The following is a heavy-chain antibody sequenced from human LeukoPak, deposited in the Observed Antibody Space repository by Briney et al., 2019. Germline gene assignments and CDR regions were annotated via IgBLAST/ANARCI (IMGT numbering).Heavy chain of an antibody. V-gene: IGHV3-48*01. CDR1: GFTFSSYS. J-gene: IGHJ3*01. D-gene: IGHD1-26*01. CDR2: ISSSSSTI. Sequence: GGSLRLSCAASGFTFSSYSMNWVRQAPGKGLEWISYISSSSSTIHYADSVKGRFTISRDNAKNSLYLQMNSLRAEDTAVYYCARDLEWELLRADVFDFWGQGTMVTVSS. CDR3: ARDLEWELLRADVFDF.